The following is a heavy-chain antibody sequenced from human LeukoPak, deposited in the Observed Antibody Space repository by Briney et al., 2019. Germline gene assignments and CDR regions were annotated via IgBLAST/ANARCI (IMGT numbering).Heavy chain of an antibody. J-gene: IGHJ6*02. CDR1: GFTFSSYW. CDR2: IKQDGSEK. CDR3: ARDRWAILTGSENYYFYGMDV. V-gene: IGHV3-7*01. D-gene: IGHD3-9*01. Sequence: GGSLRLSCAASGFTFSSYWMSWVRQAPGKGLEWVANIKQDGSEKTYVDSVKGRFTISRDNTKNSLYLQMNSLRAEDTAVYYCARDRWAILTGSENYYFYGMDVWGQGTTVTVSS.